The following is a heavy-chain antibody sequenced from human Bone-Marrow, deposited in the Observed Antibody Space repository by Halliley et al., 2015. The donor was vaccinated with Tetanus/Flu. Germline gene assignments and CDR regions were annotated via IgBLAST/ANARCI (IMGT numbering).Heavy chain of an antibody. Sequence: EWVSAIATAGDTSYPGSVKGRFTISREKAKKSLYLQMNTLRAEDTAVYYCAREGKGQSGAFDVWGQGTMVTISS. D-gene: IGHD3-10*01. J-gene: IGHJ3*01. CDR2: IATAGDT. V-gene: IGHV3-13*01. CDR3: AREGKGQSGAFDV.